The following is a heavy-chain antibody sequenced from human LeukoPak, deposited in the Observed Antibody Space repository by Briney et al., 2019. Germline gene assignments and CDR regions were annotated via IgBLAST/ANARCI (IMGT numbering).Heavy chain of an antibody. D-gene: IGHD3-10*01. CDR3: ASRSGSFSDALDI. CDR1: GGSIRSYY. CDR2: IHYSEST. J-gene: IGHJ3*02. V-gene: IGHV4-59*08. Sequence: SESLSLTCTVSGGSIRSYYWGWIRQPPGKGLEWIGYIHYSESTKYNPSLKSRVTMSVDTSKNQFSLKLSSVTAADTAVYYCASRSGSFSDALDIWGQGTLVTVSS.